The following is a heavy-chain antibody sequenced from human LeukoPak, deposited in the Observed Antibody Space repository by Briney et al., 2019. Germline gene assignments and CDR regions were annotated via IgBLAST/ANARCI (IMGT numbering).Heavy chain of an antibody. Sequence: QPGGSLRLSCEASGFTYSSYGMHWVRQAPGKGLEWVAFIRSDGSTKYSADSVKGRFTISRDNSDYTLYLQMNSLRAEDTAVYYCAKGTPPLDYFDYWGQGTLVTVSS. CDR3: AKGTPPLDYFDY. V-gene: IGHV3-30*02. J-gene: IGHJ4*02. CDR2: IRSDGSTK. CDR1: GFTYSSYG.